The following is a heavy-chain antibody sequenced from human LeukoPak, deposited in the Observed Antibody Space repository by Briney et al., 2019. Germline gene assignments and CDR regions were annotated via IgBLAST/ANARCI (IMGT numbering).Heavy chain of an antibody. CDR2: IYYSGST. CDR3: ARVTAYYYYYMDV. V-gene: IGHV4-59*01. D-gene: IGHD2-21*02. CDR1: GGSISSYY. Sequence: SETLSLTCTVSGGSISSYYWSWIRQPPGKGLEWIGYIYYSGSTNYSPSLTSRVTISIDRSKNQFSLKLSSVTAADTAVYYCARVTAYYYYYMDVWGKGTTVTVSS. J-gene: IGHJ6*03.